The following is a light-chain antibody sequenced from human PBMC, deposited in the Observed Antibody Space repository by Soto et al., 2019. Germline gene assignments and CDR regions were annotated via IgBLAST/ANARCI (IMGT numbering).Light chain of an antibody. CDR2: LNSDGSH. Sequence: QSVLTQSPSASASLGASVKLTCVLSSGHSNYAVAWHQQQPEKGPRYLMRLNSDGSHNRGDGIPDRFSGSSSGTERYLTISRLQSEDEAYYYCQTWGTGTVIFGGGTQLPVL. V-gene: IGLV4-69*01. CDR1: SGHSNYA. CDR3: QTWGTGTVI. J-gene: IGLJ2*01.